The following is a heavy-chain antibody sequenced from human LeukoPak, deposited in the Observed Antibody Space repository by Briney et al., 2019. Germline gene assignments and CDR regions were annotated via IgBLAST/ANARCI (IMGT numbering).Heavy chain of an antibody. D-gene: IGHD1-26*01. CDR1: GFTFDNYG. V-gene: IGHV3-20*04. CDR3: ARDRGSGRYPAGDY. Sequence: PGGSLRLSCAASGFTFDNYGMSWVRQAPGKGLEWVSGISWNGGDTGYADSVKGRFTISRDNAKNSPYLQMNSLRAEDTALYFCARDRGSGRYPAGDYWGQGTLVTVSS. CDR2: ISWNGGDT. J-gene: IGHJ4*02.